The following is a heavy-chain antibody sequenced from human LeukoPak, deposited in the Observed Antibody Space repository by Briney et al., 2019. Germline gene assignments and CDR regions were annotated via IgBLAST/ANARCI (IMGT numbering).Heavy chain of an antibody. Sequence: AQTLCLTCTVSGGSISSGDYYWSWIRQPPGKGLEWIGYIYYSGSTYYNQSLKSRVTISVDTSKNQFSLKLSSVTAADTAVYYCARRYSSGYFDYWGQGTLVTVSS. V-gene: IGHV4-30-4*01. CDR1: GGSISSGDYY. D-gene: IGHD3-22*01. CDR2: IYYSGST. J-gene: IGHJ4*02. CDR3: ARRYSSGYFDY.